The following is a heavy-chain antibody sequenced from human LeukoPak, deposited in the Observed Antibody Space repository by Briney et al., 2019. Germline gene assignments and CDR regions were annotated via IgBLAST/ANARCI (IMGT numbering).Heavy chain of an antibody. J-gene: IGHJ4*02. CDR3: ARDLLRTGTNYYFGY. CDR1: GYTFTSYG. Sequence: ASVKVSCKASGYTFTSYGISWVRQAPGQGLEWMGWISAYNGNTNYAQKLQGRVTMTTDTSTSTAYMELRSLRSDDTAVYYCARDLLRTGTNYYFGYWGQGTLVTVSS. V-gene: IGHV1-18*01. D-gene: IGHD1-7*01. CDR2: ISAYNGNT.